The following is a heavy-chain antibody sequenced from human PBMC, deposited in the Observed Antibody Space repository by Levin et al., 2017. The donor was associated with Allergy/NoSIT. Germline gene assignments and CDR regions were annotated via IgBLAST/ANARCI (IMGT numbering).Heavy chain of an antibody. CDR2: IYSGGST. D-gene: IGHD6-19*01. CDR3: ARGLIAVAAPWTYYYYYYGMDV. CDR1: GFTVSSNY. J-gene: IGHJ6*02. Sequence: GGSLRLSCAASGFTVSSNYMSWVRQAPGKGLEWVSVIYSGGSTYYADSVKGRFTISRDNSKNTLYLQMNSLRAEDTAVYYCARGLIAVAAPWTYYYYYYGMDVWGQGTTVTVSS. V-gene: IGHV3-53*01.